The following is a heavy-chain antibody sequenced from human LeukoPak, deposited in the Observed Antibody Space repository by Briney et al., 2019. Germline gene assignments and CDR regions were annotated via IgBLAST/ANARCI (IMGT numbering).Heavy chain of an antibody. J-gene: IGHJ4*02. CDR3: ARARLWDTSLVTYYFDY. CDR2: IYYSGST. D-gene: IGHD5-18*01. V-gene: IGHV4-59*01. Sequence: SETLSLTCTVSGGSISSYYWSWIRQPPGKGLEWIGYIYYSGSTNYNPSLKSRVTISVDTSKNQFSLKLSSVTAADTAVYYCARARLWDTSLVTYYFDYWGQGTLVTVSS. CDR1: GGSISSYY.